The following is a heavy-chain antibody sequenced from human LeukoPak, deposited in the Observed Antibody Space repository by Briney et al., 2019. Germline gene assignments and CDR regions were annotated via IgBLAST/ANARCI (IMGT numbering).Heavy chain of an antibody. CDR3: ARPGVGSGRYGAFDI. CDR2: IYYDGST. Sequence: PSETPSLTCTVSGGSINNYYWSWIRQPPGKGLEWIGYIYYDGSTNYNPSLKSRVTISLDTSKNQFSLKLSSVSAADTAVYYCARPGVGSGRYGAFDIWGQGTMVTVSS. D-gene: IGHD5-18*01. J-gene: IGHJ3*02. V-gene: IGHV4-59*08. CDR1: GGSINNYY.